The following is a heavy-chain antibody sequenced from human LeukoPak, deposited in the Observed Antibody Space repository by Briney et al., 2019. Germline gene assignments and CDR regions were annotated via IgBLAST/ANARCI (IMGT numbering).Heavy chain of an antibody. CDR2: IYWDDDK. CDR3: AHSSVLRLGY. Sequence: TLSLTCTVSGGSISSFYYTWIRQPPGKALEWLALIYWDDDKRYSPSLKSRLTITKDTSKNQVVLTMTNMDPVDTATYYCAHSSVLRLGYWGQGTLVTVSS. D-gene: IGHD3-3*01. J-gene: IGHJ4*02. CDR1: GGSISSFYYT. V-gene: IGHV2-5*02.